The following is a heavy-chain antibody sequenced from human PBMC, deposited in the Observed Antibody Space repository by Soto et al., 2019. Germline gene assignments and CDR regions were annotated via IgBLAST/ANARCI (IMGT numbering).Heavy chain of an antibody. J-gene: IGHJ4*02. D-gene: IGHD5-18*01. V-gene: IGHV1-18*01. CDR3: ASDYSYGMFGY. CDR2: ISTYNGNT. Sequence: QVQLVQSGAEVKKPGASVKVSCKASGYNFTSYGISWVRQAPGQGLEWMGWISTYNGNTNSAQKLQGRVNMTTDTSTSIAYRELRSLRSDDTAVYYCASDYSYGMFGYWGQGTLVTVSS. CDR1: GYNFTSYG.